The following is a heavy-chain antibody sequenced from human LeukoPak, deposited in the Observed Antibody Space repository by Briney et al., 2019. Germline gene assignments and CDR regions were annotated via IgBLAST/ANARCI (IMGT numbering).Heavy chain of an antibody. Sequence: GASVKVSCKASGYTFTGYYMHWVRQAPGQGLEWMGWINPNSGGTNYAQKFQGRVTMTRDTSISTAYMELSRLRSDDTAVYYCARVAMITFGGVIVRNDDSNFDYWGQGTLVTVSS. V-gene: IGHV1-2*02. D-gene: IGHD3-16*02. CDR1: GYTFTGYY. CDR3: ARVAMITFGGVIVRNDDSNFDY. J-gene: IGHJ4*02. CDR2: INPNSGGT.